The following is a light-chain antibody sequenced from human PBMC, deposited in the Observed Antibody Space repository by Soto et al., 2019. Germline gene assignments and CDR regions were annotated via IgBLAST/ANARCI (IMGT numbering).Light chain of an antibody. CDR3: QQYGSSPIFT. J-gene: IGKJ3*01. CDR2: GAS. Sequence: EIVLTQSPGTLSLSPGERATLSCRASQSVSSSYLAWYQQKPGQAPRLLIYGASSRVTGIPDRFSGSGSGTDFTLTISRLEPEDFAVYYCQQYGSSPIFTFSPGTKVDI. V-gene: IGKV3-20*01. CDR1: QSVSSSY.